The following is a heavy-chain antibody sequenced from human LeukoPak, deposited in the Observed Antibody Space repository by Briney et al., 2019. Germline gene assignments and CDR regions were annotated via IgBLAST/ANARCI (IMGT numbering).Heavy chain of an antibody. CDR3: AHPLEVQWLVAFDS. CDR2: IYWNGDI. Sequence: SGPTLVKPTQTLTLTCTLSGFSLSSSGVGVGWIRQPPGKALEWLALIYWNGDITYSRSLKSRLTITKDTSKNQVVLTMTNMDPVDTATYYCAHPLEVQWLVAFDSWGQGTLVTVSS. D-gene: IGHD6-19*01. J-gene: IGHJ4*02. V-gene: IGHV2-5*01. CDR1: GFSLSSSGVG.